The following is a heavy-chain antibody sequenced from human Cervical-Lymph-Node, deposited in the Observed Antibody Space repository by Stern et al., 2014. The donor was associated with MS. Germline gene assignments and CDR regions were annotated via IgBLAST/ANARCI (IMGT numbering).Heavy chain of an antibody. CDR3: ARGTVTNCFDS. CDR1: GGTFSTNA. J-gene: IGHJ5*01. CDR2: IIPIIGTP. D-gene: IGHD4-17*01. V-gene: IGHV1-69*01. Sequence: VQLVQSGAEVRKPGSSVKVTCKVSGGTFSTNAITWVRQAPGQGLEWMGGIIPIIGTPKYAQKFQGRVTITADASTRTAYMDLSSLRSEDTAVYYCARGTVTNCFDSWGQGTLVTVSS.